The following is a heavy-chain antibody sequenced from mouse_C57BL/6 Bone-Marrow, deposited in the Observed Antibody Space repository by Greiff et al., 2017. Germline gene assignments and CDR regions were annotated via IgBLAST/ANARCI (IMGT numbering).Heavy chain of an antibody. CDR3: ARDRINGNLFDY. Sequence: EVKLVESGEGLVKPGGSLKLSCAASGFTFSSYAMSWVRQTPEKRLEWVATISDGGSYTYYPDNVKGRFTISRDNAKNNLYLQMSHLKSEDTAMYYCARDRINGNLFDYWGQGTTLTVSP. J-gene: IGHJ2*01. CDR2: ISDGGSYT. CDR1: GFTFSSYA. D-gene: IGHD2-1*01. V-gene: IGHV5-4*01.